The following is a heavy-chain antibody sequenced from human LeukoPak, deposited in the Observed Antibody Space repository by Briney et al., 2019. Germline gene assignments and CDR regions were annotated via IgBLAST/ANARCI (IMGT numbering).Heavy chain of an antibody. CDR1: GFTFSSYG. J-gene: IGHJ5*02. CDR2: ISYDGSNK. Sequence: GGSLRLSCAASGFTFSSYGMHWVRQAPGKGLEWVAVISYDGSNKYYADSVKGRFTISRDNSKNTLYLQMNSLRAEDTAVYYCARDLGPDYTGLNWFDPWGQGTLVTVSS. D-gene: IGHD4-11*01. CDR3: ARDLGPDYTGLNWFDP. V-gene: IGHV3-30*03.